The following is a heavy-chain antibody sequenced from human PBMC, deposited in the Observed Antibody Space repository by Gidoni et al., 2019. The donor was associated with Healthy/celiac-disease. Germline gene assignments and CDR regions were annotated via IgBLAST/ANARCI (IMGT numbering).Heavy chain of an antibody. CDR3: ARGGIVGATHDAFDI. CDR1: GYTFTSYD. Sequence: QVPLVQSGAEVKQPGASVKVYFKASGYTFTSYDINWVRQATGQGLEWLGWMNPNSGNTGYAQKFQGRVTMTRNTSISTAYMELSSLRSEDTAVYYCARGGIVGATHDAFDIWGQGTMVTVSS. V-gene: IGHV1-8*01. J-gene: IGHJ3*02. D-gene: IGHD1-26*01. CDR2: MNPNSGNT.